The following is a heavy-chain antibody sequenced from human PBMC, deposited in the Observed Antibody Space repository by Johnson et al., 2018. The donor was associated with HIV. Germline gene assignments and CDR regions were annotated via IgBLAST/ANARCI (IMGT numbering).Heavy chain of an antibody. D-gene: IGHD6-13*01. CDR3: AKESGIAAAWTKDPLLDDAFDI. V-gene: IGHV3-30*02. CDR2: RRFDGSNN. Sequence: VQLVESGGGLVQPGGSLRLSCAASGFTFSSYGMHWVRQAPGKGLEWVAFRRFDGSNNYYADSVKGRFTISRDNSKNTLYLQMNSLRAEDTAVYYCAKESGIAAAWTKDPLLDDAFDIWGQGTKVTVSS. J-gene: IGHJ3*02. CDR1: GFTFSSYG.